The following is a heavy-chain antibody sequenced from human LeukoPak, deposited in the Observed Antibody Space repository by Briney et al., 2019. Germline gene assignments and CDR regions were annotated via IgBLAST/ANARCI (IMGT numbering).Heavy chain of an antibody. J-gene: IGHJ4*02. CDR2: ISAYNGNT. Sequence: ASVKVSCKASGYTFTSYGISWVRQAPGQGLEWMGWISAYNGNTNYAQKLQGRVTMTTDTSTSTAYMELRSLRSDDTAVYYWARGAYDSSGYYYSFVGENDYWGQGTLVTVSS. V-gene: IGHV1-18*04. CDR1: GYTFTSYG. D-gene: IGHD3-22*01. CDR3: ARGAYDSSGYYYSFVGENDY.